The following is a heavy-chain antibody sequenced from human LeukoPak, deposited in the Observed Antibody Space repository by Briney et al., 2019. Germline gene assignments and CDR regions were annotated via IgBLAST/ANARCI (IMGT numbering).Heavy chain of an antibody. CDR1: GFTFSSYA. D-gene: IGHD3-16*02. J-gene: IGHJ6*02. CDR2: ISGSGGST. Sequence: RPGGSLRLSCAASGFTFSSYAMSWVRQAPGKGLEWVSAISGSGGSTYYADSVKGRFTISRDNSKNTLYLQMNSLRAEDTAVYYCARVDPPYDYVWGSYRPYYYYGMDVWGQGTTVTVSS. CDR3: ARVDPPYDYVWGSYRPYYYYGMDV. V-gene: IGHV3-23*01.